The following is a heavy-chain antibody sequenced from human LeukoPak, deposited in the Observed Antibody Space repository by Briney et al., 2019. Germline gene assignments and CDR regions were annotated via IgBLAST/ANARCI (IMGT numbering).Heavy chain of an antibody. J-gene: IGHJ6*02. Sequence: SQTLSLTCAISGDSVSSNSAAWNWIRQSPSRGLEWLGRTYYRSKWYNDYAVSVKSRITINPDTSKNQFSLQLNSVTPEDTAVYYCASGLAAAGYYYYYGMDVWGQGTRSPSP. D-gene: IGHD6-13*01. CDR1: GDSVSSNSAA. V-gene: IGHV6-1*01. CDR3: ASGLAAAGYYYYYGMDV. CDR2: TYYRSKWYN.